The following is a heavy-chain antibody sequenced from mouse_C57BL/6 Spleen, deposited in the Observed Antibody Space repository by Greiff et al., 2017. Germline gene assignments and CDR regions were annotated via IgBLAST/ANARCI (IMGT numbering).Heavy chain of an antibody. D-gene: IGHD1-1*01. CDR2: INPNYGTT. J-gene: IGHJ4*01. Sequence: VHVKQSGPELVKPGASVKISCKASGYSFTDYNMNWVKQSNGKSLEWIGVINPNYGTTSYNQKFKGKATLTVDQSSSTAYMQLNSLTSEDSAVYYCARRHYGSSYVAMDYWGQGTSVTVSS. CDR1: GYSFTDYN. V-gene: IGHV1-39*01. CDR3: ARRHYGSSYVAMDY.